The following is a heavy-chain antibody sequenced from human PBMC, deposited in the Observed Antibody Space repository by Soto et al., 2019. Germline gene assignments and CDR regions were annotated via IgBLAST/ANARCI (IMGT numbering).Heavy chain of an antibody. CDR2: TFYRSKWYS. Sequence: SQTLSLTCAISGDSVSSTSAAWNWIRQSPSRGLEWLGRTFYRSKWYSDYAVSVKSRITINPDTSRNQFSLHLNSVTPEDTAVYFCARAYDRSGNYIQYFDYWGRGSLVTVSS. D-gene: IGHD3-22*01. CDR3: ARAYDRSGNYIQYFDY. V-gene: IGHV6-1*01. CDR1: GDSVSSTSAA. J-gene: IGHJ4*01.